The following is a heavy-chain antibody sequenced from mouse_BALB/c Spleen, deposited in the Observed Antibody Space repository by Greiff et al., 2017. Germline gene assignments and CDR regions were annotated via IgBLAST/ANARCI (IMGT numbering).Heavy chain of an antibody. D-gene: IGHD2-3*01. CDR3: ARYYDGYYGFFAY. V-gene: IGHV3-2*02. CDR1: GYSITSDYA. Sequence: EVQLQESGPGLVKPSQSLSLTCTVTGYSITSDYAWNWIRQFPGNKLEWMGYISYSGSTSYNPSLKSRISITRDTSKNQFFLQLNSVTTEDTATYYCARYYDGYYGFFAYWGQGTLVTVSA. J-gene: IGHJ3*01. CDR2: ISYSGST.